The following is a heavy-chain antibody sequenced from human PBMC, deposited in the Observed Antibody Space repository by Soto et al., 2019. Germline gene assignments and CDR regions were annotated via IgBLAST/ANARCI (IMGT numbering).Heavy chain of an antibody. J-gene: IGHJ4*02. D-gene: IGHD3-22*01. CDR3: VRLVYDRRLNYLYFDY. Sequence: QVQLQESGPGLVKPSGTASLTCDVSGVSISSGNWWSWVRQPPGKGLEWIGEIFRDGMTTYYPSLRGRATISVDTSKNRFSLRVTSANAADTAIYYCVRLVYDRRLNYLYFDYWGRGALVTVSS. V-gene: IGHV4-4*02. CDR1: GVSISSGNW. CDR2: IFRDGMT.